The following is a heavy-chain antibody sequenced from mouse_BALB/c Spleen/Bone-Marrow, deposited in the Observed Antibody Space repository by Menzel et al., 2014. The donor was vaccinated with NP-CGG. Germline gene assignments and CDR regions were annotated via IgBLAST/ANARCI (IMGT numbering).Heavy chain of an antibody. CDR1: GYTFTSYW. CDR2: IGPYDSET. D-gene: IGHD1-1*01. J-gene: IGHJ2*01. Sequence: VQLQQSGAGLVRPGASVKLSCKASGYTFTSYWMNWVKQRPEQGLEWIGRIGPYDSETHYNQKSKDKAILTVDKSSSAAYMQLSSLTSEDSAVYYCARLQGTTVVRDYYFDYWGQGTTLTVSS. CDR3: ARLQGTTVVRDYYFDY. V-gene: IGHV1-52*01.